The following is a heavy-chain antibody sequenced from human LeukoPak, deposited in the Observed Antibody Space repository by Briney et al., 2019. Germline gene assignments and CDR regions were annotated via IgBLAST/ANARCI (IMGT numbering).Heavy chain of an antibody. CDR2: IIPIFGTA. Sequence: GASVKVSCKASGGTFSSYAISWARQAPGQGLEWMGGIIPIFGTANYAQKFQGRVTITAGESTSTAYMELSSLRSEDTAVYYCARTRHIAAAGIFYAFDIWGQGTMVTVSS. D-gene: IGHD6-13*01. V-gene: IGHV1-69*13. J-gene: IGHJ3*02. CDR1: GGTFSSYA. CDR3: ARTRHIAAAGIFYAFDI.